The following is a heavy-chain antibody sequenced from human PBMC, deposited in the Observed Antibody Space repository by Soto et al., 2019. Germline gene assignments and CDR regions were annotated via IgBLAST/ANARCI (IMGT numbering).Heavy chain of an antibody. J-gene: IGHJ4*02. CDR1: GFTFSSYG. V-gene: IGHV3-30*03. CDR2: ISYDGSNK. Sequence: QVQLVESGGGVVQPGRSLRLSCAASGFTFSSYGMHWVRQAPGKGLEWVAVISYDGSNKYYADSVKGRFTISRDNSKNRQYQQMNGLRAEDTAVYYCAIAAPGRGYKLPPFDYWGQGTLVTVSS. D-gene: IGHD5-18*01. CDR3: AIAAPGRGYKLPPFDY.